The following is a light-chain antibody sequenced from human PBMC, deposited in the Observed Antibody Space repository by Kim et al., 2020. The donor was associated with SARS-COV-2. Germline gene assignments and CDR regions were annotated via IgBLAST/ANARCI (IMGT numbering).Light chain of an antibody. J-gene: IGLJ2*01. V-gene: IGLV1-40*01. CDR2: RNN. CDR1: SSNIGANYA. CDR3: QSYDSGLSGVI. Sequence: QSVLTQPPSVSGAPGQTVTISCTGSSSNIGANYAVHWYQQFPGTAPKLLISRNNNRPSGVPDRFSGSKSGTSASLAITGLQAEDEADYYCQSYDSGLSGVIFGGGTQLTVL.